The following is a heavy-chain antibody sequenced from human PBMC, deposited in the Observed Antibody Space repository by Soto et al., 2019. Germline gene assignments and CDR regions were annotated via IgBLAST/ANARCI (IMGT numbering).Heavy chain of an antibody. CDR3: ARGRYLSFKYYYYYGMDV. D-gene: IGHD1-20*01. CDR1: GFAFSSYG. J-gene: IGHJ6*02. CDR2: ISYDGSNK. Sequence: SLRLSCAASGFAFSSYGMHWVRQAPGKGLEWVAVISYDGSNKYYADSVKGRFTISRDNSKNTLYLQMNSLRAEDTAVYYCARGRYLSFKYYYYYGMDVWGQGTTVTVSS. V-gene: IGHV3-30*03.